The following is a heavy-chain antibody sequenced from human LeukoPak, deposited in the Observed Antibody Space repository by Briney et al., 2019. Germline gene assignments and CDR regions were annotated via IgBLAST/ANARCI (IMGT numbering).Heavy chain of an antibody. V-gene: IGHV1-18*04. CDR2: ISAYNGNT. D-gene: IGHD3-10*01. J-gene: IGHJ4*02. CDR3: ARKRYSTPYYGSGSYYMDY. CDR1: GYTFTSYY. Sequence: ASVKVSCKASGYTFTSYYMHWVRQAPGQGLEWMGWISAYNGNTNYAQKLQGRVTMTTDTSTSTAYMELRSLRSDDTAVYYCARKRYSTPYYGSGSYYMDYWGQGTLVTVSS.